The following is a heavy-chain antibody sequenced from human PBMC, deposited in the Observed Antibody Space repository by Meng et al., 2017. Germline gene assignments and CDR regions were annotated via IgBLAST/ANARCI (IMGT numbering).Heavy chain of an antibody. V-gene: IGHV1-2*06. CDR1: DKYFPDYY. Sequence: QLVRSRAEAENPGSAGKGTWKPADKYFPDYYIGGVRRGAGQGLEWMGRINPKSGYKHCAKKFQARVTMTGDTSISTANMELSGLRSADTAMYSCARDEDISEAGKLFGDYWGQETLVTVSS. CDR3: ARDEDISEAGKLFGDY. D-gene: IGHD6-19*01. J-gene: IGHJ4*02. CDR2: INPKSGYK.